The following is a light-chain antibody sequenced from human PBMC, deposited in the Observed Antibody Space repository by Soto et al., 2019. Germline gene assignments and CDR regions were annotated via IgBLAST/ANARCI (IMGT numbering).Light chain of an antibody. CDR1: QSISSW. V-gene: IGKV1-5*01. Sequence: DKHMTQSPSTQSESVGDRVTITCRASQSISSWLAWYQQKPGKAPKLLIYDASSLESGVPSRFSGSGSGTEFTLTISSLQPDDFATYCCQQYNSYSWTFGQGTKVDIK. J-gene: IGKJ1*01. CDR2: DAS. CDR3: QQYNSYSWT.